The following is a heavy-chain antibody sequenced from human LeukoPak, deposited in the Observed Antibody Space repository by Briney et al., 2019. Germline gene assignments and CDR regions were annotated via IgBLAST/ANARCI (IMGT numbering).Heavy chain of an antibody. V-gene: IGHV3-48*04. CDR3: ARDFGARLYAFDV. Sequence: GGSLRLPCAASGFTFSSYSMNWARQAPGKGRAGLSYISVSSRNVIDYADSVKGRFTISRDDAKNSLYLQMNSLRAEDTAVYFCARDFGARLYAFDVWGQGTMITVSS. D-gene: IGHD3-16*01. CDR2: ISVSSRNVI. J-gene: IGHJ3*01. CDR1: GFTFSSYS.